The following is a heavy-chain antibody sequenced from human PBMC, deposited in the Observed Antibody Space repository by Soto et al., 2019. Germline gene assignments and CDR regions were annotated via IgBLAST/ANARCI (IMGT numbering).Heavy chain of an antibody. CDR3: ARSPEWLPPEWCDP. CDR1: GYTFTSYG. J-gene: IGHJ5*02. CDR2: ISAYNGNT. V-gene: IGHV1-18*01. Sequence: QVQLVQSGAEVKKPGASVKVSCKASGYTFTSYGISWARQAPVQGLAWMGWISAYNGNTNYAQKLQGRVTMTTAASTSRAYMELRSLRSDDTAVYYCARSPEWLPPEWCDPWGQGTLVTVSS. D-gene: IGHD5-12*01.